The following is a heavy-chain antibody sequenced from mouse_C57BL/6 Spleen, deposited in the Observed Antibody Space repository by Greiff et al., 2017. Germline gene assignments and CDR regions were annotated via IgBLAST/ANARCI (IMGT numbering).Heavy chain of an antibody. CDR2: IEPSDSYT. CDR3: ARPSYGSSYWFAY. CDR1: GYTFTSYW. V-gene: IGHV1-50*01. J-gene: IGHJ3*01. D-gene: IGHD1-1*01. Sequence: VQLQQSGAELVKPGASVKLSCKASGYTFTSYWMQWVKQRPGQGLEWIGEIEPSDSYTNYNQKFKGKATFTVETSSSTAYMQLSSLTSEDSAVYYCARPSYGSSYWFAYWGQGTLVTVSA.